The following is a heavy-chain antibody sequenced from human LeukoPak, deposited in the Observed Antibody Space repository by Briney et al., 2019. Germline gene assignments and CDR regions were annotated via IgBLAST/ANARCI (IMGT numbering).Heavy chain of an antibody. Sequence: PSQTLSLTCTVSGGSISSGDYYWSWVRHPPGKALEWIGYIYYSGSTYYNPSLKSRVTISVDTSKNQFSLKLSSVTAADTAVYYCARDLYYYGMDVWGQGTTVTVSS. J-gene: IGHJ6*02. CDR1: GGSISSGDYY. CDR3: ARDLYYYGMDV. V-gene: IGHV4-30-4*01. CDR2: IYYSGST.